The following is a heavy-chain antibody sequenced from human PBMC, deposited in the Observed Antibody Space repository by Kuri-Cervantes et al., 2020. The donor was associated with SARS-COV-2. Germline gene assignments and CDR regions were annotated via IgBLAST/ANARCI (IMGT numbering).Heavy chain of an antibody. D-gene: IGHD2-15*01. CDR2: IKQGGSEK. CDR3: ARERAGYCSSGSCYRGGRFDY. V-gene: IGHV3-7*01. J-gene: IGHJ4*02. Sequence: GESLKISCAASGFTFSSYWMSWVRQAPGKGLEWVANIKQGGSEKYYVDSVKGRFTISRDNAKNSLYLQMNSLRAEDTAVYYCARERAGYCSSGSCYRGGRFDYWGQGTLVTVSS. CDR1: GFTFSSYW.